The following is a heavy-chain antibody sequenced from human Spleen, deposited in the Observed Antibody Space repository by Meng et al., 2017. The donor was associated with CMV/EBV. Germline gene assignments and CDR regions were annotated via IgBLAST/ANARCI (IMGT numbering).Heavy chain of an antibody. CDR2: ISSSSSYI. J-gene: IGHJ6*02. V-gene: IGHV3-21*01. Sequence: GESLKISCVASGFTFSSRSMNWVRQAPGKGLEWVSSISSSSSYIYYADSVKGRFTISRDNAKDSLYLQLNSLRAEDTAVYYCGRDMNVWGQGTTVTVSS. CDR3: GRDMNV. CDR1: GFTFSSRS.